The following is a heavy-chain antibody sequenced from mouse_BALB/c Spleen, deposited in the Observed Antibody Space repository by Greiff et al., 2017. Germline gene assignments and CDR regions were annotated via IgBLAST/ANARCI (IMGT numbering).Heavy chain of an antibody. D-gene: IGHD2-14*01. CDR1: GFTFSSYA. CDR2: ISSGGSYT. CDR3: ARCTSYAMDY. V-gene: IGHV5-9-4*01. J-gene: IGHJ4*01. Sequence: EVQLVESGGGLVKPGGSLKLSCAASGFTFSSYAMSWVRQSPEKRLEWVAEISSGGSYTYYPDTVTGRFTISRDNAKNTLYLQMSSLKSEDTAMYYCARCTSYAMDYWGQGTSVTVSS.